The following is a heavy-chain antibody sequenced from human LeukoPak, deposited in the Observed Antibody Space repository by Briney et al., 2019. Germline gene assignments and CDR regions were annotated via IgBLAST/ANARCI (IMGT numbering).Heavy chain of an antibody. J-gene: IGHJ1*01. CDR2: FDPEDGET. V-gene: IGHV1-24*01. CDR1: GYTFTGYY. D-gene: IGHD3-16*01. CDR3: ATDLLGTIGFQH. Sequence: ASVKVSCKASGYTFTGYYMHWVRQAPGKGLEWMGGFDPEDGETIYAQKFQGRVTMTEDTSTDTAYMELSSLRSEDTAVYYCATDLLGTIGFQHWGQGTLVTVSS.